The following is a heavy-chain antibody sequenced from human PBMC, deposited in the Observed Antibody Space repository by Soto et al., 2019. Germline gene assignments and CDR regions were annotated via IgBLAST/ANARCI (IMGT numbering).Heavy chain of an antibody. CDR2: ISAYNGNT. V-gene: IGHV1-18*01. CDR3: AREWSGWAGTTFLDY. Sequence: GASVKVSCKASGYTFTSYGISWVRQAPGQGLKWMGWISAYNGNTNYAQKLQGRVTMTTDTSTSTAYMELRSLRSDDTAVYYCAREWSGWAGTTFLDYWGQGTLVTVSS. J-gene: IGHJ4*02. D-gene: IGHD6-19*01. CDR1: GYTFTSYG.